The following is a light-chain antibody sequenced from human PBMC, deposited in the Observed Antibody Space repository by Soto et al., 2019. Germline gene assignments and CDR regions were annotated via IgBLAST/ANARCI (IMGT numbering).Light chain of an antibody. Sequence: DIQMTQSPSSLSASVGDRVTITCRASQGISNYLAWYQQKPGKVPKLLIYAASTLQSGGPSRFSGSGSGTDFTLTISSLQPEDVATYYCEKYNSAPPLTFGQGTKVEIK. CDR1: QGISNY. CDR3: EKYNSAPPLT. V-gene: IGKV1-27*01. CDR2: AAS. J-gene: IGKJ1*01.